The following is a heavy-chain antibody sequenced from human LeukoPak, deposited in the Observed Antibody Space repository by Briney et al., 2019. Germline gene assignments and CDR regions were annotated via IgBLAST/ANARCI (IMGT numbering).Heavy chain of an antibody. Sequence: PGGSLRLSCAASGFTFSSYGMSWVRQAPGKGLEWVSAISGSGGSTYYADSVKGRFTISRDNSKNTLYLQMNSLRAEDTAVYYCAKGSTRMVRGEWSYYYYYMDVWGKGTTVTISS. J-gene: IGHJ6*03. V-gene: IGHV3-23*01. CDR3: AKGSTRMVRGEWSYYYYYMDV. D-gene: IGHD3-10*01. CDR1: GFTFSSYG. CDR2: ISGSGGST.